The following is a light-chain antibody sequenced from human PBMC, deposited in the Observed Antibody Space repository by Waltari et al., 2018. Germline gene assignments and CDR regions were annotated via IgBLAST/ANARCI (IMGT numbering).Light chain of an antibody. CDR2: RDS. J-gene: IGLJ1*01. Sequence: SSELTQPLSVSVALGQTATVTCGGHDIDSKNVYWYQQKSGQAPVLVIYRDSNRPSGISERFSGSNSGKTATLTISRAQAGDEADYYCQVYDSTTYVFGTGTKVTVL. CDR3: QVYDSTTYV. CDR1: DIDSKN. V-gene: IGLV3-9*01.